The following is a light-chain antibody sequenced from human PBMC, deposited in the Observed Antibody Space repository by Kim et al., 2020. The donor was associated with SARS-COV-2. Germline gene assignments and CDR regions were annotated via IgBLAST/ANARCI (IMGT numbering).Light chain of an antibody. CDR3: QVWDSSWV. CDR1: NIGSKN. Sequence: VSVALGQKARITCGGNNIGSKNVHWYQQKPGQAPVLVIDRDSNRPSGIPERFSGSNSGNTATLTISRAQAGDEADYYCQVWDSSWVFGGGTQLTVL. J-gene: IGLJ3*02. CDR2: RDS. V-gene: IGLV3-9*01.